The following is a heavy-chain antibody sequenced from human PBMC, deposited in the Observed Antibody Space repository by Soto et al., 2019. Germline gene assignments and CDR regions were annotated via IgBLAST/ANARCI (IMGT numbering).Heavy chain of an antibody. CDR1: GYTFTSYA. CDR3: ARDLGTMVRGVVVYYYAMDL. D-gene: IGHD3-10*01. V-gene: IGHV1-3*01. Sequence: QAHLVQSGAEVKQPGASVKVSCKTSGYTFTSYALHWVRQAPGLWPEWMGWINPAKGDTKYSQKFQGRATSTRDTAASTVYMELSSLTSEDTAVYYCARDLGTMVRGVVVYYYAMDLWGQGTTVTVSS. CDR2: INPAKGDT. J-gene: IGHJ6*02.